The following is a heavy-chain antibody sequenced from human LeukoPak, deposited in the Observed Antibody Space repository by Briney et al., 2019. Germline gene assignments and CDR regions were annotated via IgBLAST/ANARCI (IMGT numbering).Heavy chain of an antibody. CDR1: GGSISSGDCY. D-gene: IGHD5-24*01. CDR3: ARDWEMATRFDY. Sequence: SETLSLTCTVSGGSISSGDCYWSWIRQPPGKGLEWIEYIYYSGSTYYNPSLKSRVTISVDTSKNQSSLKLSSVTAADTAVYYCARDWEMATRFDYWGQGTLVTVSS. J-gene: IGHJ4*02. V-gene: IGHV4-30-4*01. CDR2: IYYSGST.